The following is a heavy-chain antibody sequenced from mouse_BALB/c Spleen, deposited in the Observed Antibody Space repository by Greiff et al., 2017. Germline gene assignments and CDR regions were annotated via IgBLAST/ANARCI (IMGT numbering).Heavy chain of an antibody. CDR3: ARRTGDWYFDV. CDR1: GFTFSSYG. Sequence: DVKLVESGGDLVKPGGSLKLSCAASGFTFSSYGMSWVRQTPDKRLEWVATISSGGSYTYYPDSVKGRFTISRDNAKNTLYLQMSSLKSEDTAMYYCARRTGDWYFDVWGAGTTVTVSS. J-gene: IGHJ1*01. D-gene: IGHD4-1*01. V-gene: IGHV5-6*02. CDR2: ISSGGSYT.